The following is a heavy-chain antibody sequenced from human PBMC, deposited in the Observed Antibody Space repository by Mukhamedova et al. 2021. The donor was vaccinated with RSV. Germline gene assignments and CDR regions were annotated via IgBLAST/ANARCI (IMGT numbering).Heavy chain of an antibody. D-gene: IGHD6-13*01. CDR2: T. V-gene: IGHV3-23*05. J-gene: IGHJ4*02. CDR3: AKSVRIGASGYFDY. Sequence: TYYPESVKGRFTISRDNSKNTLYLQMNSLRAEDTAVYCCAKSVRIGASGYFDYWGQGTLVTVSS.